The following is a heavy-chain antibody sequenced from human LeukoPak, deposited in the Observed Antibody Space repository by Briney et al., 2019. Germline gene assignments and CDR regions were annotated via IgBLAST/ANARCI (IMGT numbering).Heavy chain of an antibody. V-gene: IGHV4-39*01. CDR3: ARQSPFTVTTPY. CDR1: GGSISSSSYY. D-gene: IGHD4-11*01. J-gene: IGHJ4*02. Sequence: SETLSLTCTVSGGSISSSSYYWGWIRQPPGKGLEWIGSIYYSGSTYYNPSLKSRVTISVDTSKNQFSLKLSSVTAPDTAVYYCARQSPFTVTTPYWGQGTLVTVSS. CDR2: IYYSGST.